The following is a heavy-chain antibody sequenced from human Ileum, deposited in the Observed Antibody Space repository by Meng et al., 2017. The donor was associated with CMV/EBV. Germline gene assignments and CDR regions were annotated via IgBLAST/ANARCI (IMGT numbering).Heavy chain of an antibody. J-gene: IGHJ4*02. CDR3: AKDGGGSSWDGFFDS. CDR1: GFNFRRNA. CDR2: IWFDESNK. Sequence: GGSLRLSCAASGFNFRRNAMHWVRQAPGKGLEWVAIIWFDESNKYYADSVKGRFTISRDNSKNMLYLQMNSLRAEDTAVYYCAKDGGGSSWDGFFDSWGQGILVTVSS. V-gene: IGHV3-33*06. D-gene: IGHD6-13*01.